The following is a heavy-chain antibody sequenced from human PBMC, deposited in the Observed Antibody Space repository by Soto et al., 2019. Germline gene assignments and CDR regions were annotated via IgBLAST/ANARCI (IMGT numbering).Heavy chain of an antibody. D-gene: IGHD3-10*01. CDR1: GFTFSSYS. V-gene: IGHV3-21*01. CDR3: ARGGVRGVIIIDY. Sequence: EVQLVESGGGLVKPGGSLRLSCAASGFTFSSYSMNWVRQAPGKGLEWVSSISSSSSYIYYADSVKGRFTISRDNAKNSLYLQMNSLRAEDTAVYYCARGGVRGVIIIDYWGQGTLVTVSS. CDR2: ISSSSSYI. J-gene: IGHJ4*02.